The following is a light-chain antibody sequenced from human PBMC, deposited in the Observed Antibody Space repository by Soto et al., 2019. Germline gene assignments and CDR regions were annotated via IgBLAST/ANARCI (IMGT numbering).Light chain of an antibody. CDR2: GAS. CDR1: QSVSSN. J-gene: IGKJ1*01. Sequence: EIVMTQSPATLSVSPGERATLSCRASQSVSSNLAWYQQKPGQAPSLLIYGASTRATGTPARFSGSGSGTEFTLTISSLQSEDFAVYYCQQYGGSPRTFGQGTKVDIK. V-gene: IGKV3-15*01. CDR3: QQYGGSPRT.